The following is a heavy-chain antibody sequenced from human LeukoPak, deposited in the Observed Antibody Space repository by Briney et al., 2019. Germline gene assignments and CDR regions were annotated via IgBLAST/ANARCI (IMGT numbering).Heavy chain of an antibody. Sequence: SETLSLACTVSGGSISSYYWSWIRQPPGKGLEWIGYIYYSGSTNYNPSLKSRVTISVDTSKNQFSLKLSSVTAADTAVYYCARLGEYCSGGSCYSGEGWFDPWGQGTLVTVSS. CDR3: ARLGEYCSGGSCYSGEGWFDP. V-gene: IGHV4-59*01. J-gene: IGHJ5*02. CDR1: GGSISSYY. D-gene: IGHD2-15*01. CDR2: IYYSGST.